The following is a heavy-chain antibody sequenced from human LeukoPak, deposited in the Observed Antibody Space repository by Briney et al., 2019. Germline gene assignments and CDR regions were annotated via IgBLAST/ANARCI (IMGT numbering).Heavy chain of an antibody. J-gene: IGHJ4*02. V-gene: IGHV4-61*02. CDR3: ARVTTGGYYNC. D-gene: IGHD3-22*01. CDR2: IYTTGST. Sequence: SETLSLTCTVSGGSISSGTYYWTWIRQPAGNGLEWIGRIYTTGSTNYNPSLKSRVTMSTDTSKNQFSLKLSSVTAADTAVYYCARVTTGGYYNCWGQGTLVTVSS. CDR1: GGSISSGTYY.